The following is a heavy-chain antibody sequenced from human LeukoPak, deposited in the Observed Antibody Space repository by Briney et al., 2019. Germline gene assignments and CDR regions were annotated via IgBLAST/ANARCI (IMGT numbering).Heavy chain of an antibody. CDR3: APNYYGSGSPR. CDR1: GFNFRNYE. J-gene: IGHJ4*02. V-gene: IGHV3-48*03. CDR2: ISNSGTTR. Sequence: PGGTLRLSCAASGFNFRNYELNWVRQAPGRGLEWVSYISNSGTTRQYADSVKGRFTISRDNAKNSLYLQMNSLRDDDTAVYYCAPNYYGSGSPRWGQGTLVTVSS. D-gene: IGHD3-10*01.